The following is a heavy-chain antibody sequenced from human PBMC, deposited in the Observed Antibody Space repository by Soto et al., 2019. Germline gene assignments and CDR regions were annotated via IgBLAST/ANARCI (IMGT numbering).Heavy chain of an antibody. CDR3: ARAGAAPYYYYGMDV. J-gene: IGHJ6*02. CDR1: GSSMTTYY. Sequence: PSETLSLTCSVSGSSMTTYYWHWIRQAPGKGLEWIGFIYNSGRGSTGSNPSLSSRVTFSIETSKNQFSLKLDSVTAADTAVYYCARAGAAPYYYYGMDVWGQGTRVTVFS. CDR2: IYNSGRGST. D-gene: IGHD2-15*01. V-gene: IGHV4-59*01.